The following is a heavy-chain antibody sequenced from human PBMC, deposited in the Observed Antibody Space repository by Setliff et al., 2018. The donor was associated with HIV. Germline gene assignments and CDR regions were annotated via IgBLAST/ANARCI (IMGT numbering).Heavy chain of an antibody. CDR2: IYYSGST. CDR1: GGSISSSSYY. CDR3: ARGLGRGSGTYYNPPGY. Sequence: SETLSLTCTVSGGSISSSSYYWGWIRQPPGKGLEWIGSIYYSGSTYYNPSLKSRVTISVDTSKNQFSLKLSSVTAADTAVYYCARGLGRGSGTYYNPPGYWGPGTLVTVSS. V-gene: IGHV4-39*01. D-gene: IGHD3-10*01. J-gene: IGHJ4*02.